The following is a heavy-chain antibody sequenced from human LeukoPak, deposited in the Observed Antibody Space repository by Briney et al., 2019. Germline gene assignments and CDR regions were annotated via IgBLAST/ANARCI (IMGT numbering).Heavy chain of an antibody. D-gene: IGHD6-13*01. CDR3: ARARQQLVPEGTNY. V-gene: IGHV1-8*01. CDR2: MNPNSGNT. CDR1: GYTFTSYD. J-gene: IGHJ4*02. Sequence: ASVKVSCKASGYTFTSYDINWVRQATGQGLEWMGWMNPNSGNTGYAQKFQGRVTMTRNTSISTAYMELSRLRSDDTAVYYCARARQQLVPEGTNYWGQGTLVTVSS.